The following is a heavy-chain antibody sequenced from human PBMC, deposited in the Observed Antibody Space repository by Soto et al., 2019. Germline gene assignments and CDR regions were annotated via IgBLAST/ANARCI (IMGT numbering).Heavy chain of an antibody. CDR1: GGSISSSSYY. Sequence: SETLSLTCTVSGGSISSSSYYWGWTRQPPGKGLEWIGSIYYSGSTYYNPSLKSRVTISVDTSKNQFSLKLSSVTAADTAVYYCASLGVVVPAAQHDYYYYYGMDVWGQGTTVTVS. J-gene: IGHJ6*02. D-gene: IGHD2-2*01. CDR3: ASLGVVVPAAQHDYYYYYGMDV. CDR2: IYYSGST. V-gene: IGHV4-39*01.